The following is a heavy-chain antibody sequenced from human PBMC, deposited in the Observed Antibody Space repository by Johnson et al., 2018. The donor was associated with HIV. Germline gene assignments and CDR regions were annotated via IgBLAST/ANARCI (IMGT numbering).Heavy chain of an antibody. Sequence: QVLLVESGGGVVQPGRSLRLSCAASGFTFSSYAMHWVRQAPGNGLEWVAVISYDGSNKYYADSVKGRFTISRDNSKNTLYLQMNSLRAEDTAVYYCARDRPIAPFDIWGQGTMVTVSS. CDR2: ISYDGSNK. CDR3: ARDRPIAPFDI. J-gene: IGHJ3*02. CDR1: GFTFSSYA. D-gene: IGHD3-22*01. V-gene: IGHV3-30*04.